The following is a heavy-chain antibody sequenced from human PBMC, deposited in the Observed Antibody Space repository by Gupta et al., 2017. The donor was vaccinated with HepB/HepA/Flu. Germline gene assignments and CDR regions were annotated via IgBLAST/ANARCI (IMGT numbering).Heavy chain of an antibody. V-gene: IGHV3-23*01. CDR2: ISGSGDRT. CDR3: AKHYRYGSDSNYVSFDY. D-gene: IGHD3-10*01. CDR1: GFTFTNYV. Sequence: EVQLFESGGGLVQPGGSLRLSCAASGFTFTNYVMSWVRQAPGKGLEWGSSISGSGDRTYYADSVKGRFTISRDNSKNTLLLQTDSLRAEDTAIYYCAKHYRYGSDSNYVSFDYWGQGTLVTVSS. J-gene: IGHJ4*02.